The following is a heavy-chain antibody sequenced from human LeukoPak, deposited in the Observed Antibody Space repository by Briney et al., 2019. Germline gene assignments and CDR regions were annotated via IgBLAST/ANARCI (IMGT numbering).Heavy chain of an antibody. D-gene: IGHD4-11*01. J-gene: IGHJ3*02. V-gene: IGHV3-74*01. CDR3: ARGSYDYSNYGGQGAFDI. Sequence: GGTLRLSCAASGFTFSGYWMHWVRQAPGKGLVWVSRINSDGSSTSYADSVKGRFTISRDNAKNTLYLQMNSLRAEDTAVYYCARGSYDYSNYGGQGAFDIWGQGTMVTVSS. CDR2: INSDGSST. CDR1: GFTFSGYW.